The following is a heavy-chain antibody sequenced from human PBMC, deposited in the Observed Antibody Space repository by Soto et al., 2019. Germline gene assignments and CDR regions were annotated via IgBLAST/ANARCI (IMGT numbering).Heavy chain of an antibody. D-gene: IGHD1-26*01. Sequence: PGGSLRLSCAASGFTFSRYAMSWVHQAPGKGLEWIGEIYHSGSTNYNPSLKSRVTISVDKSKNQFSLKLSSVTAADTAVYYCARGPTYSGSYPYFDYWGQGTLVTVSS. J-gene: IGHJ4*02. CDR1: GFTFSRYAM. CDR2: IYHSGST. V-gene: IGHV4-4*02. CDR3: ARGPTYSGSYPYFDY.